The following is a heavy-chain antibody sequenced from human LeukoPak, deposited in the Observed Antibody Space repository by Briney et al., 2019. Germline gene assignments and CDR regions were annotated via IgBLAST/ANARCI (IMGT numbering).Heavy chain of an antibody. CDR3: SRESGPFSPFGF. J-gene: IGHJ4*02. CDR1: GGSISSGGYY. V-gene: IGHV4-31*03. Sequence: PSETLSLTCTVSGGSISSGGYYWSWIRQHPGKGLEWIGYIYYSGSAYYNPSLKSRVTISVDTSKNQFSLKLSSVTAADTAVYYCSRESGPFSPFGFWGQGTLVSVHS. CDR2: IYYSGSA. D-gene: IGHD1-26*01.